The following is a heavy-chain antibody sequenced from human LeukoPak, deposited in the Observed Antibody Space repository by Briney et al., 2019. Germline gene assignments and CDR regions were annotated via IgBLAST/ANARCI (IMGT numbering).Heavy chain of an antibody. CDR2: IKSKTDGGTT. D-gene: IGHD2-15*01. CDR3: NIKQGGY. V-gene: IGHV3-15*01. Sequence: GGSLRLSCAAPGFTFSNAWMSWVRQAPGKGLEWVGRIKSKTDGGTTDYAAPVKGRFTISRDDSKNTLCLQMNSLKTEDTAVYFCNIKQGGYWGQGTLVTVSS. J-gene: IGHJ4*02. CDR1: GFTFSNAW.